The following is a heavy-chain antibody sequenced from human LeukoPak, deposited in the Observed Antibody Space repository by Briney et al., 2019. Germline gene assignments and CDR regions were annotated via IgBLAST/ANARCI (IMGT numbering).Heavy chain of an antibody. D-gene: IGHD1-26*01. V-gene: IGHV1-46*01. CDR1: GYTFTSYY. J-gene: IGHJ4*02. CDR2: INPSGGST. Sequence: GASVKICCKAAGYTFTSYYMHWVRQAPGQGLEWMGIINPSGGSTSYAQKFQGRVTMTRDMSTSTVYMELSSLRSEDTAVYYCARESGSYYNYFDYWGQGTLVTVSS. CDR3: ARESGSYYNYFDY.